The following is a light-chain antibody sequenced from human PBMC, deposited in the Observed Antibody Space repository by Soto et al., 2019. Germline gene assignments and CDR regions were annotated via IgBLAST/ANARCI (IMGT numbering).Light chain of an antibody. CDR2: AAS. CDR3: QQYGSSPQT. V-gene: IGKV3-20*01. J-gene: IGKJ1*01. CDR1: QSVSSNY. Sequence: EIVLTQSPGTLSLSPGERATLSCRARQSVSSNYLAWCQQKPGQVPRLLIYAASSRATGIPDRFSGSGSGTDFTLTISRLEPEDFAVYYCQQYGSSPQTFGQGTKVEIK.